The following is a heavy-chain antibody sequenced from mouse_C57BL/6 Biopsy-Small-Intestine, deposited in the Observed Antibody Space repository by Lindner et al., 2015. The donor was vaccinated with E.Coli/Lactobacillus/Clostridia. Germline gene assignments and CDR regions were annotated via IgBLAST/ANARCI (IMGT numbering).Heavy chain of an antibody. CDR2: VDPADGET. V-gene: IGHV1-87*01. CDR1: GYTFIDYY. D-gene: IGHD2-3*01. J-gene: IGHJ1*02. CDR3: GRGRDGYNTIGGAFDI. Sequence: SVKVSCKVSGYTFIDYYMHWIQQAPGKGLEWMGLVDPADGETIYAEKFQGRVTFTADESTSTAYMELRSLRSEDTAVYHCGRGRDGYNTIGGAFDIWGQGTMVTVSS.